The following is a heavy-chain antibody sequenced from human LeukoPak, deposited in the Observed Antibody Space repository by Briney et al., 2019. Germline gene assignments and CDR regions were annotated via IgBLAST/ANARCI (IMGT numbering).Heavy chain of an antibody. J-gene: IGHJ6*02. V-gene: IGHV4-34*01. CDR3: ARASDSSGYYSGMDV. CDR2: INHSGST. D-gene: IGHD3-22*01. CDR1: GGSFSGYY. Sequence: SETLSLTCAVYGGSFSGYYWSWIRQPPGKGLEWIGEINHSGSTNYNPSLKSRVTISVDTSKNQFSLKLSSVTAADTAVYYCARASDSSGYYSGMDVWGQGTTVTDSS.